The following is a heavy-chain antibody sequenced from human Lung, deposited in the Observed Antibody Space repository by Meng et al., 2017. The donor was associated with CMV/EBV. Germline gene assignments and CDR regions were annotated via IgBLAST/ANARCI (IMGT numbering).Heavy chain of an antibody. CDR2: IPHRGSR. Sequence: VKLRGRGSALVKPSEHLCLTFAVYGDSHTNHNWWAWVRQPPGKGLEWIGEIPHRGSRAYNPSLKSRVSMSIEQSKNQFSLKLTSVTAADTAVYHCLRRSGGSVWGQGTLVTVSS. D-gene: IGHD3-10*01. V-gene: IGHV4-4*02. J-gene: IGHJ1*01. CDR3: LRRSGGSV. CDR1: GDSHTNHNW.